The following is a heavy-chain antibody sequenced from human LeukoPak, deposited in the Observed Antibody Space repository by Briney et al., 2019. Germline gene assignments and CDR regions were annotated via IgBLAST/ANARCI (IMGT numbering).Heavy chain of an antibody. CDR3: AREVGPRGIAAKGSPFDY. J-gene: IGHJ4*02. V-gene: IGHV1-18*01. D-gene: IGHD6-13*01. CDR2: ISAYNGNT. Sequence: ASVKVSCKASGYTFTSYGISWVRQAPGQGLEWMGWISAYNGNTNYAQKLQGRVTMTTDTSTSTAYMELRSLRSDDTAVYYCAREVGPRGIAAKGSPFDYWGQGTLVTVSS. CDR1: GYTFTSYG.